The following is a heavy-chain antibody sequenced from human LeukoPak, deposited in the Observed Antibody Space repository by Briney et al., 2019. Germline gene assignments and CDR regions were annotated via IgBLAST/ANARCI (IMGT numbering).Heavy chain of an antibody. CDR3: VQEGPRGLAFDI. V-gene: IGHV3-23*01. CDR1: GFTFSSYA. CDR2: ISGSGDNT. Sequence: GGSLRLSCAASGFTFSSYAMSWVRQTPGKGLEWVSAISGSGDNTYYADSVKGRFAISRDNSKNTLYLQMNSLRAEDTAVYYCVQEGPRGLAFDIWGQGTKVTVSS. J-gene: IGHJ3*02.